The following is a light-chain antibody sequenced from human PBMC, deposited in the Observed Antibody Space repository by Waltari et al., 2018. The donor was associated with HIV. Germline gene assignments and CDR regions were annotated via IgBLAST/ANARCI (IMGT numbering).Light chain of an antibody. J-gene: IGKJ4*01. CDR2: PAC. V-gene: IGKV1-9*01. CDR1: QDIRGY. CDR3: QQLNTYPRT. Sequence: DIQLTQSPSFLSASVGDRVTFTCRASQDIRGYLAWYQQKPGKAPKFLIYPACTLQNGVASRFSGSGSGTEFTLAISSLQPEDSATYYCQQLNTYPRTFGGGTTVEIK.